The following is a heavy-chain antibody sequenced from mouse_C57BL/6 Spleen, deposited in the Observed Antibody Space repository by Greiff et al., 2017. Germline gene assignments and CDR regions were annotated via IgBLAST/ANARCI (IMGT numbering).Heavy chain of an antibody. J-gene: IGHJ4*01. CDR3: ARRYYGSTYAMDD. D-gene: IGHD1-1*01. CDR2: INPSNGGT. V-gene: IGHV1-53*01. CDR1: GYTFTSYW. Sequence: QVQLQQPGPELVKPGASVKLSCKASGYTFTSYWMHWVQQRPGQGLEWIGNINPSNGGTNYNDKFKSKATLTVDKSSSTAYMKLSRLTSEDSAVYYCARRYYGSTYAMDDWGQGTSVTVSS.